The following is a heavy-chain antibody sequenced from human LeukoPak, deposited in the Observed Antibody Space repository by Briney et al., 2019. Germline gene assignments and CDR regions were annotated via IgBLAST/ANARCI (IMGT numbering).Heavy chain of an antibody. CDR3: ARVVPAANDYYYYGMDV. V-gene: IGHV1-69*13. D-gene: IGHD2-2*01. J-gene: IGHJ6*02. CDR2: IIPIFGTA. Sequence: SVKVSCKASGGTFSSYAISWVRQAPGQGLEWMGGIIPIFGTANYAQKFQGGVTITADESTSTAYMELSSLRSEDTAVYYCARVVPAANDYYYYGMDVWGQGTTVTVSS. CDR1: GGTFSSYA.